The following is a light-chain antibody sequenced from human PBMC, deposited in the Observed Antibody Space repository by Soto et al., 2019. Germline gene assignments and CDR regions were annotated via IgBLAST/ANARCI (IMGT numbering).Light chain of an antibody. V-gene: IGKV3-15*01. CDR3: QQYNNWPPRT. CDR2: GAS. Sequence: VMTQSPATLSVSPGETATLSCRASQSVSTNLAWYQQKPGQPPRLLIHGASTRAANIPARFSGSGSGTEFTLTISSLQSEDFAVYYCQQYNNWPPRTFGQGTRVEIK. J-gene: IGKJ1*01. CDR1: QSVSTN.